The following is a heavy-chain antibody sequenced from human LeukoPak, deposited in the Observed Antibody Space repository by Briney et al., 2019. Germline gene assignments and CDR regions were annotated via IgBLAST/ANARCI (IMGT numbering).Heavy chain of an antibody. CDR1: GFTFSSYS. CDR2: ISSSSYI. V-gene: IGHV3-21*01. CDR3: AREGDYYYDSSGYPGD. J-gene: IGHJ4*02. Sequence: GGSLRLSCAASGFTFSSYSMNWVRQAPGKGLEWVSSISSSSYIYYADSVKGRFTISRDNAKNSLYLQMNSLRAEDTAVYYCAREGDYYYDSSGYPGDWGQGTLVTVSS. D-gene: IGHD3-22*01.